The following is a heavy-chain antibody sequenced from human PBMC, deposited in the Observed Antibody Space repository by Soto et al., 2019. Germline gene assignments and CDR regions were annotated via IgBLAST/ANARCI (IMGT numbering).Heavy chain of an antibody. Sequence: GGSLRLSCAASGFTFSSYAMSWVRQAPGKGLEWVSAISGSGGSTYYADSVKGRFTISRDNSKNTLYLQMNSLRAEDTAVYYCAKDLPHLIGYCSGGSCSDALDIWGQGTMVTVSS. V-gene: IGHV3-23*01. D-gene: IGHD2-15*01. CDR2: ISGSGGST. CDR1: GFTFSSYA. J-gene: IGHJ3*02. CDR3: AKDLPHLIGYCSGGSCSDALDI.